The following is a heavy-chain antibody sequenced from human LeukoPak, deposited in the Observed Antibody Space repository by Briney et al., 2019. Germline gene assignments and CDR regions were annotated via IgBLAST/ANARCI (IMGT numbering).Heavy chain of an antibody. D-gene: IGHD3-22*01. J-gene: IGHJ4*02. CDR1: GGTFSSYA. V-gene: IGHV1-69*05. CDR3: ASYYYDSSGYYGPLDY. Sequence: GASVKVSCKASGGTFSSYAISWVRQAPGQGLEWMGGIIPIFGTANYAQSLQGRVTITTDESTSTAYMELSSLRSEDTAVYYCASYYYDSSGYYGPLDYWGQGTLVTVSS. CDR2: IIPIFGTA.